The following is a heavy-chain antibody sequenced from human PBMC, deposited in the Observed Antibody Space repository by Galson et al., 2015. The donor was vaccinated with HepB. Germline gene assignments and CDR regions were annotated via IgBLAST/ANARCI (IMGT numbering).Heavy chain of an antibody. D-gene: IGHD1-26*01. CDR3: ARDFKWNYGY. CDR1: GFTFSSYN. J-gene: IGHJ4*02. CDR2: ISPDGNTI. V-gene: IGHV3-30-3*01. Sequence: SLRLSCAASGFTFSSYNMHWVRQAPVKGLEWVAIISPDGNTIYYADSVRGRFTISRDNSKSTLFLQVDSLRPEDTAVYYCARDFKWNYGYWGQGTLVAVSS.